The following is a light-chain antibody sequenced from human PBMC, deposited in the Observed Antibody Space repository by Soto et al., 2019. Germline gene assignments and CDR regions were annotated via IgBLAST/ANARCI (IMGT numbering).Light chain of an antibody. CDR2: EGS. CDR1: SSDVGSQNL. V-gene: IGLV2-23*01. Sequence: QSALTQPASVSGSPGQSITISCTGTSSDVGSQNLVSWYQQHPDRAPKLMIYEGSKRPSGVSNRFSGSKSGNTASLTISGLQAEDEADYFCCSYAGSSTYIFGSGTKVTVL. J-gene: IGLJ1*01. CDR3: CSYAGSSTYI.